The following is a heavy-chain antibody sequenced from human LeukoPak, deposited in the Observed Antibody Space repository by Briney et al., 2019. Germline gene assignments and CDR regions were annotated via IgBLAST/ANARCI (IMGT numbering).Heavy chain of an antibody. CDR3: ARGGARIAAAGPYPYYYGMDV. CDR2: IAGGDEST. CDR1: GFIFNTNG. Sequence: GGSLRLSCAISGFIFNTNGMNWVRQSPGKGLEWLATIAGGDESTYYADSVKGRFAISRDNSKNTVFLHMNSLRAEDTAVYYCARGGARIAAAGPYPYYYGMDVWGQGTTVTVSS. D-gene: IGHD6-13*01. V-gene: IGHV3-23*01. J-gene: IGHJ6*02.